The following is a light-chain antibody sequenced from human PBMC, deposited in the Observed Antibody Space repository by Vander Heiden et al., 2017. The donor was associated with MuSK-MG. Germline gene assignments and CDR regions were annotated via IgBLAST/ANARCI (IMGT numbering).Light chain of an antibody. Sequence: DIQMTQSPSTLSASVGDRVTITCRASQSCNSYLDWYQQRPGKAPKLLIYLASTLQSGVPSRFSGSGSGTEFTLTISSLQPDDFATYYCQQDNSSPWTFGQGTKVEIK. CDR3: QQDNSSPWT. CDR2: LAS. CDR1: QSCNSY. V-gene: IGKV1-5*03. J-gene: IGKJ1*01.